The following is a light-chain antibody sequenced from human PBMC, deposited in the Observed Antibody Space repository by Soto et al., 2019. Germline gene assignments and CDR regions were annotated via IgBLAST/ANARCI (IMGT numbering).Light chain of an antibody. V-gene: IGKV1-5*01. J-gene: IGKJ1*01. CDR2: DAS. Sequence: DIQMTQSPATLSASLGDRVTITCRASHNIERYMAWYQQKPGRAPSLIIYDASTLERGVPSRFSGSVSGTEVSLITSNRLHADFSTSYYQQFKDYVWTFGQGTKVDIK. CDR3: QQFKDYVWT. CDR1: HNIERY.